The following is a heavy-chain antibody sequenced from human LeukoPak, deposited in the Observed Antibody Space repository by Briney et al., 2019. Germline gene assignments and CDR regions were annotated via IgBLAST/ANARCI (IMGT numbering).Heavy chain of an antibody. D-gene: IGHD3-3*01. V-gene: IGHV1-8*01. CDR3: ARGRKLRFLEWLGYYYYYYMDV. J-gene: IGHJ6*03. CDR2: MNPNSGNT. CDR1: GYTFTSYD. Sequence: GASVKVSCKASGYTFTSYDINWVRQATGQGLEWMGWMNPNSGNTGYAQKFQGRVTMTRNTSISTAYMELSSLRSEGTAVYYCARGRKLRFLEWLGYYYYYYMDVWGKGTTVTVSS.